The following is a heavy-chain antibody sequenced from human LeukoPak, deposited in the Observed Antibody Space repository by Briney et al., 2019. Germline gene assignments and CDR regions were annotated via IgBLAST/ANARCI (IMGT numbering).Heavy chain of an antibody. CDR3: ARTSRWGSGWFLGVNAFDI. CDR1: GFTFSSYW. J-gene: IGHJ3*02. V-gene: IGHV3-74*01. D-gene: IGHD6-19*01. CDR2: FLSDGSRT. Sequence: GGSLRLSCAASGFTFSSYWMHWVRQGPGKGLVWVSRFLSDGSRTTYADSVKGRFTISGDNAKNTLYLQMNSLRAEDTAVYYCARTSRWGSGWFLGVNAFDIRGQGTMVTVSS.